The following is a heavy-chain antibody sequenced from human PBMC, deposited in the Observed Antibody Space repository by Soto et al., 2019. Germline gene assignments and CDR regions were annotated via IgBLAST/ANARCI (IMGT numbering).Heavy chain of an antibody. J-gene: IGHJ4*02. D-gene: IGHD3-22*01. CDR3: ARDRSLIVVVPGY. CDR1: GFTNSSYA. Sequence: QVQLVESGGGVVQPGRSLRLSCAASGFTNSSYAMHWVRQAPGKGLEWVSFISYDGSNKYYADSVKGRFTISRDNSKNTLYLQMNSLRAEDTAVYYCARDRSLIVVVPGYWGQGTLVTVSS. V-gene: IGHV3-30-3*01. CDR2: ISYDGSNK.